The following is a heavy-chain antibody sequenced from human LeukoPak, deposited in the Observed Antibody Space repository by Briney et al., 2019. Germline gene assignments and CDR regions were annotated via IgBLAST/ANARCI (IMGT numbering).Heavy chain of an antibody. J-gene: IGHJ3*02. CDR1: GGSFSGYY. D-gene: IGHD2-15*01. V-gene: IGHV4-34*01. CDR3: AREADGYCSGVSCFDAFDI. Sequence: PSETLSLTCAVSGGSFSGYYWSWIRQPPGKGLEWIGDIDHSGSPNYNPSLKSRVTMSIDTSKNQFSLKLSSVTAADTAVYYCAREADGYCSGVSCFDAFDIWGQGTMVTVSS. CDR2: IDHSGSP.